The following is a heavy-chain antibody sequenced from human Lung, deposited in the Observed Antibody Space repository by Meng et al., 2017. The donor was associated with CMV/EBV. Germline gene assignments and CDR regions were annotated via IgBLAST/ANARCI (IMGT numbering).Heavy chain of an antibody. CDR1: GGSISSSNYF. D-gene: IGHD3-10*01. CDR2: IYYTGST. Sequence: SETLSLXXTVSGGSISSSNYFWGWIRQPPGKGLEWIGIIYYTGSTYYNPSLESRVTISVDTSKDQFSLRLNSVTAADTAVYFCASLWFEYEDPVYYFDYWGQGXLVTVSS. CDR3: ASLWFEYEDPVYYFDY. J-gene: IGHJ4*02. V-gene: IGHV4-39*07.